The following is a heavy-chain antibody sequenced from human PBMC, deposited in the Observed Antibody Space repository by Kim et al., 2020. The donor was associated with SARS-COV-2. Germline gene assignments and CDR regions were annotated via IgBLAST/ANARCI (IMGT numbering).Heavy chain of an antibody. CDR1: GYTFTGYY. J-gene: IGHJ5*02. D-gene: IGHD6-13*01. Sequence: ASVKVSCKASGYTFTGYYMHWVRQALGQGLEWMGWINPNSGGTNYAQKFQGRVTMTRDTSISTAYMELSRLRSDDTAVYYCARAAGRAARFDPWGQGTLVTVSS. CDR3: ARAAGRAARFDP. CDR2: INPNSGGT. V-gene: IGHV1-2*02.